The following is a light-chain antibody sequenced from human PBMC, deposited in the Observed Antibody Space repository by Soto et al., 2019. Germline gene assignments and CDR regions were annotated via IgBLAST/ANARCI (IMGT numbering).Light chain of an antibody. CDR1: SSDVGSYNL. CDR3: CSYAGSSTPSYV. Sequence: QSAVTEPAAVSGSPGQSIAISCTGTSSDVGSYNLVSWYQQHPGKAPKLMIYEGSKRPSGVSNRFSGSKSGNTASLTISGLQAEDEADYYCCSYAGSSTPSYVFGTGTKVTV. V-gene: IGLV2-23*01. CDR2: EGS. J-gene: IGLJ1*01.